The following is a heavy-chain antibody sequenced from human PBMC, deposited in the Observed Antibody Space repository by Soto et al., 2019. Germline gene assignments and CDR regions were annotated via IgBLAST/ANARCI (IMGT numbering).Heavy chain of an antibody. D-gene: IGHD6-6*01. J-gene: IGHJ6*03. CDR1: GYTFTSYA. CDR3: ARVRQLDLRPNYYYYMDV. Sequence: ASVKVSCKASGYTFTSYAMHWVRQAPGQRLEWMGWINAGNGNTKYSQKFQGRVTITRDTSASTAYMELSSLRSEDTAVYYCARVRQLDLRPNYYYYMDVWGKGTTVTVSS. V-gene: IGHV1-3*01. CDR2: INAGNGNT.